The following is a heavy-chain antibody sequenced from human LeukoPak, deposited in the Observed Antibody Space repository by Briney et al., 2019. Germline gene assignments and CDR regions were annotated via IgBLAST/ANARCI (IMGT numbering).Heavy chain of an antibody. V-gene: IGHV4-34*01. CDR1: VGSFSGYY. D-gene: IGHD2-21*01. CDR3: ARRKWSYPSIYYFDY. Sequence: NPSETLSLTCAVDVGSFSGYYWSWIRQPAGKGLEWIGEINHSGSTNYNPSLKSRVTISVDTSKNQFSLKLSSVTAADTAVYYCARRKWSYPSIYYFDYWGQGTLVTVSS. CDR2: INHSGST. J-gene: IGHJ4*02.